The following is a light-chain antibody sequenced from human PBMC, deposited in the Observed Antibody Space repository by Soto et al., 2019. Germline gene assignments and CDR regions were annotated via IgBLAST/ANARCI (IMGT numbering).Light chain of an antibody. CDR2: DAS. V-gene: IGKV1-5*02. CDR3: PPCTPWP. CDR1: QSISSW. Sequence: IKMTQSPATLSSPVGDRVTIICRASQSISSWLAWYQQKPGKAPKLLIYDASSLEGGVPSRFSGSGSETDFTLTISSLQPEDCATYSCPPCTPWPFGQGTKVDIK. J-gene: IGKJ1*01.